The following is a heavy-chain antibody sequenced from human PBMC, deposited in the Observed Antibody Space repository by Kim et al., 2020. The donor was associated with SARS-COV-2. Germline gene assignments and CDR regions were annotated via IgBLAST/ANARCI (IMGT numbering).Heavy chain of an antibody. CDR2: IYYRGST. V-gene: IGHV4-61*03. CDR1: GGSVSIGSYY. CDR3: ARGRGDIVVVVAATPPSFDY. Sequence: SETLSLTCTVSGGSVSIGSYYWSWIRQPPGKGLEWIGYIYYRGSTNYNPSLKSRVTISVDTSKNHFSLKLSSVTAADTAVYYCARGRGDIVVVVAATPPSFDYWGQGTLVTVSS. D-gene: IGHD2-15*01. J-gene: IGHJ4*02.